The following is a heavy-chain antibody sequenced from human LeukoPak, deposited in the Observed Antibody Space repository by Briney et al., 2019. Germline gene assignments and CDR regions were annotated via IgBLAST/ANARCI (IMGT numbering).Heavy chain of an antibody. J-gene: IGHJ4*02. CDR1: GGSISSSSYY. Sequence: SGTLSLTCTVSGGSISSSSYYWGWIRQPPGKGLEWIGSIYYSGSTYYNPSLKSRVTISVDTSKNQFSLKLSSVTAADTAVYYCATSGRYYDILTGQEFDYWGQGTLVTVSS. CDR2: IYYSGST. D-gene: IGHD3-9*01. V-gene: IGHV4-39*01. CDR3: ATSGRYYDILTGQEFDY.